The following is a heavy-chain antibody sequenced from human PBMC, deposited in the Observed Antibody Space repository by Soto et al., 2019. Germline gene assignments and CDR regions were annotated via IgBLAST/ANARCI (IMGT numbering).Heavy chain of an antibody. J-gene: IGHJ4*02. Sequence: QVQLVESGGGVVQPGWSLRLSCAASGFTFSSYAMHWVRQAPGKGLEWVAVISYDGSNKYYADSVKGRFTISRDNSKNTLYLQLNSLSAEVTAEYYCARVPSSSGRAHFDYWGQGTLVTVSS. V-gene: IGHV3-30-3*01. CDR2: ISYDGSNK. CDR3: ARVPSSSGRAHFDY. D-gene: IGHD2-15*01. CDR1: GFTFSSYA.